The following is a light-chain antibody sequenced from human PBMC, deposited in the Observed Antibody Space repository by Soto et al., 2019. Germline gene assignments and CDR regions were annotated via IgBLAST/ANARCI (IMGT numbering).Light chain of an antibody. V-gene: IGKV3-15*01. CDR1: QSVNSN. CDR2: GAS. Sequence: EILMTQSPATLSVSPGERATLSCRASQSVNSNLAWYQQKPGQAPRLLIYGASTRATGIPARFSGSGSGTEFTLTISSLLSEDFAVYYCQQYNKWPPLTFGGGTKVDIK. CDR3: QQYNKWPPLT. J-gene: IGKJ4*01.